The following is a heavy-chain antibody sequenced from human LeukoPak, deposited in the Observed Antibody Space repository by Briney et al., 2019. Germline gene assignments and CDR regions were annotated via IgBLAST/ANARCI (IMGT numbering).Heavy chain of an antibody. CDR2: MNPNSGNT. Sequence: ASVKVSCKASGYTFTSYDINWVRQATGQGLEWMGWMNPNSGNTGYAQKFQGRVTMTRNTSMSTAYMELSSLRSEDTAVYYCARGRVTRKKFTVTTFHWFDPWGQGTLVTVSS. CDR3: ARGRVTRKKFTVTTFHWFDP. J-gene: IGHJ5*02. CDR1: GYTFTSYD. D-gene: IGHD4-17*01. V-gene: IGHV1-8*01.